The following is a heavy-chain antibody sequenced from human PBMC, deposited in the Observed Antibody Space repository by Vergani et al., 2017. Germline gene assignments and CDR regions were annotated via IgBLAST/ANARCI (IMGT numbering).Heavy chain of an antibody. D-gene: IGHD6-19*01. CDR2: IYTSGST. CDR1: GTSVSSGTHY. J-gene: IGHJ3*01. CDR3: ARDTAVADDVFDL. V-gene: IGHV4-61*02. Sequence: QVQLQESGPGLVRPSETLSLTCSVSGTSVSSGTHYWNWIRQPADKTLEWIGRIYTSGSTDYNPTLRSRITLSLVRSTNQFPLKVSSVTAADTAVYFCARDTAVADDVFDLWCQGTLVSVSA.